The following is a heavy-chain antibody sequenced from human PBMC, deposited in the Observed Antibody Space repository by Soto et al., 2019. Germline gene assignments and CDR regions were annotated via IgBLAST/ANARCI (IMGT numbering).Heavy chain of an antibody. CDR2: IRSKANSYAT. D-gene: IGHD5-18*01. J-gene: IGHJ6*02. CDR3: TLDTATTYYGMDV. CDR1: GFTFSGSA. V-gene: IGHV3-73*01. Sequence: EVQLVESGGGLVQPGGSLKLSCAASGFTFSGSAVHWVRQASGQGLEWVGRIRSKANSYATAYAASVKGRFTISRDDSKNTAYLQMNSLKTEDTAVYYCTLDTATTYYGMDVWGQGTTVTVSS.